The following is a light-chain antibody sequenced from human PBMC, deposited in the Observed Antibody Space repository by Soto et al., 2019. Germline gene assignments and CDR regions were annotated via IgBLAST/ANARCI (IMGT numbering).Light chain of an antibody. CDR3: AAWGDSMTDYV. V-gene: IGLV1-44*01. CDR2: RNN. CDR1: SSNIGRNT. Sequence: QSALTPAPSASETPEQTVTISCSGGSSNIGRNTVNWYQQLPGTAPKLLIYRNNRRPSGVPDRFSGSKSGTSASLAISGLQSEDEADYYCAAWGDSMTDYVFGTGTKVTV. J-gene: IGLJ1*01.